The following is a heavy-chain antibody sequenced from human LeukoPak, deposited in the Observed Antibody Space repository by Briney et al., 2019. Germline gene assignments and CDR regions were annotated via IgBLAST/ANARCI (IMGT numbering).Heavy chain of an antibody. V-gene: IGHV6-1*01. CDR2: TYYRSKWYN. Sequence: SQTLSLTCALSGDSFSSNNGAWNWLRQSPSRGLEWLGRTYYRSKWYNDYAGSLISRITISPDTSKTQFSLQLYSVTPEDTAVYYCARDVGTTGWHTFDYWGQGTLVTVSS. CDR1: GDSFSSNNGA. D-gene: IGHD3-9*01. J-gene: IGHJ4*02. CDR3: ARDVGTTGWHTFDY.